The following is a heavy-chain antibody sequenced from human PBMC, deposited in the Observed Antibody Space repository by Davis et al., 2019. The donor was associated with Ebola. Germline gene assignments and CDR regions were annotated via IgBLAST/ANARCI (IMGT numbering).Heavy chain of an antibody. CDR1: GGSISSYY. J-gene: IGHJ6*02. Sequence: SETLSLTCTVSGGSISSYYWSWIRQPPGKGLEWIGYIYYSGSTNYNPSLKSRVTISVDTSKNQFSLKLSSVTAADTAVYYCARHARPYYGMDVWGQGTTVTVSS. CDR3: ARHARPYYGMDV. D-gene: IGHD6-6*01. CDR2: IYYSGST. V-gene: IGHV4-59*08.